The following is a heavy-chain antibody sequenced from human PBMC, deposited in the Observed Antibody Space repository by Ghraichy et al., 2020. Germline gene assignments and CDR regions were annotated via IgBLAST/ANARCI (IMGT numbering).Heavy chain of an antibody. CDR2: LHHRGST. Sequence: SETLSLTCTVSGYSINNGYYRAWIRQPPGKRLEWIGSLHHRGSTNYNPSLKSRVTISVDMAKNKFSLKLTTMTAADTAVFYCARGDSNGYFRYYFDNWGQGTLVTVSS. V-gene: IGHV4-38-2*02. J-gene: IGHJ4*02. CDR1: GYSINNGYY. D-gene: IGHD3-22*01. CDR3: ARGDSNGYFRYYFDN.